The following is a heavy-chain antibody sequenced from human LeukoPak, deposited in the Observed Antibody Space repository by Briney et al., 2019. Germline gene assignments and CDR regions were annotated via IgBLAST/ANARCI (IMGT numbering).Heavy chain of an antibody. J-gene: IGHJ3*02. D-gene: IGHD4-23*01. Sequence: ASVKVSCKASGYTFSSYDINWVRQATGQGLEWMGWMNPNSGNTGYTQKFQGRVTITRNTFISTAYMELSSLTSEDTAVYYRARRLGLRWDLQAFDIWGQGTMVTVSS. V-gene: IGHV1-8*03. CDR3: ARRLGLRWDLQAFDI. CDR2: MNPNSGNT. CDR1: GYTFSSYD.